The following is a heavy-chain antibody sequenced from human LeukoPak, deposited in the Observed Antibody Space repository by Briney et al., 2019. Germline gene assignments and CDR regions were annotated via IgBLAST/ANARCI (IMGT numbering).Heavy chain of an antibody. CDR3: ARKDGDY. J-gene: IGHJ4*02. V-gene: IGHV4-39*07. CDR2: ISYSGNT. Sequence: PSETLSLTCTVSGGSISSSPYCYWGWIRQPPGKGLEWIGSISYSGNTHYNPSLKSRVTISIDTSKNQFSLKLSTVTAADTAVYYCARKDGDYWGQGTLVTVSS. CDR1: GGSISSSPYCY.